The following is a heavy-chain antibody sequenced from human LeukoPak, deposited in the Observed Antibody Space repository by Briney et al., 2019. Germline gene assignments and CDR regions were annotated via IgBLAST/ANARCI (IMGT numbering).Heavy chain of an antibody. Sequence: PGGSLRLSCAASGFTFSDYYMSWIRQAPGKGLEWVSYISSSSSYTNYADSVKGRFTISRDNAKNSLYLQMNSLRAEDTAVYYCATDYAGNSLWYYCGLGVWGQGTTVTVSS. CDR2: ISSSSSYT. J-gene: IGHJ6*02. D-gene: IGHD4-23*01. CDR1: GFTFSDYY. CDR3: ATDYAGNSLWYYCGLGV. V-gene: IGHV3-11*06.